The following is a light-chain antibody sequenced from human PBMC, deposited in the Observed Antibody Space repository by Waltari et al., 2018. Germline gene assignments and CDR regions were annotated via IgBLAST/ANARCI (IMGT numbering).Light chain of an antibody. CDR3: KTWDSSLLGVV. CDR1: SSNIGNNY. Sequence: QSVLTQPPSVSAAPGQRVTISCSGSSSNIGNNYVSWYQHLPGTAPKVLIYDNNKRPSGIPDRCSGSKSGTSATLAITELQTGDEADYYCKTWDSSLLGVVFGGGTKLTVL. J-gene: IGLJ2*01. CDR2: DNN. V-gene: IGLV1-51*01.